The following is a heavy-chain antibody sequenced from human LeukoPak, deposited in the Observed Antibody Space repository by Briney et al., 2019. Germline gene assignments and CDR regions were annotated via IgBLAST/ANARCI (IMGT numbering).Heavy chain of an antibody. CDR3: SKDQSRCLQTAGDAFDI. V-gene: IGHV3-23*01. CDR2: ISGSGGST. J-gene: IGHJ3*02. CDR1: GFTFSSYA. Sequence: GGSLRLSCAASGFTFSSYAMSWVRQAPGKGLEWVSAISGSGGSTYYADSAKGPFTISRDNSKNTRYLQVNSLRAENTAAYYFSKDQSRCLQTAGDAFDIWGQGTMVTVSS. D-gene: IGHD1-1*01.